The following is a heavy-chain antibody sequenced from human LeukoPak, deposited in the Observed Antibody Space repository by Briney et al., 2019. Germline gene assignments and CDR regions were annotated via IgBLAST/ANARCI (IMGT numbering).Heavy chain of an antibody. J-gene: IGHJ4*02. CDR2: IYYSGST. CDR3: ARVGPISAAVDY. Sequence: SETLSLTCTVSGGSISSYYWSWIRQPPGKGLEWIGYIYYSGSTNYNPSLKSRVTISVDTSKNQFSLKLSPVTAADTAVYYCARVGPISAAVDYWGQGTLVTVSS. CDR1: GGSISSYY. V-gene: IGHV4-59*01. D-gene: IGHD2-2*01.